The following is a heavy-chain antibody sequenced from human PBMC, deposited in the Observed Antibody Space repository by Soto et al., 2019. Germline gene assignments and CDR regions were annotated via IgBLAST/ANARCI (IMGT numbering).Heavy chain of an antibody. CDR2: INPNSGGT. J-gene: IGHJ6*02. CDR3: ARDLPPFITGTMVATDYHGMDV. Sequence: GASVKVSCKASGYTFTGYYMHWVRQAPGQGLEWMGWINPNSGGTNYAQKFQGRVTMTRDTSISTAYMELSRLRSDDTAVYYCARDLPPFITGTMVATDYHGMDVWGQGTTVTAP. V-gene: IGHV1-2*02. D-gene: IGHD1-7*01. CDR1: GYTFTGYY.